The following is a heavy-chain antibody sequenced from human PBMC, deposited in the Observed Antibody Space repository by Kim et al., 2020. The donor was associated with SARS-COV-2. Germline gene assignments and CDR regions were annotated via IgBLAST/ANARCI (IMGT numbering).Heavy chain of an antibody. CDR1: GFTFSSYW. CDR3: ATEDYYDSSGAPSIY. Sequence: GGSLRLSCAVSGFTFSSYWMSWVRQAPGKGLEWVANIKQDGSEKYYVDSVKGRFTISRDNAKNSLYLQMNSLRAEDTAVYYCATEDYYDSSGAPSIYWG. J-gene: IGHJ4*01. D-gene: IGHD3-22*01. CDR2: IKQDGSEK. V-gene: IGHV3-7*01.